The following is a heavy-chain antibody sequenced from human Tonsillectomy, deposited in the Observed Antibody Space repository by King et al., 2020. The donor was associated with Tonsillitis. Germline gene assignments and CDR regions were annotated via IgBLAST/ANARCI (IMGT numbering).Heavy chain of an antibody. D-gene: IGHD6-13*01. CDR3: AKDIPATV. Sequence: VQLVESGGGVVQPGGSLRLSCAASGLTFSNYDIHWVRQAPGKGLEWVTFIRSDGSNKYYADSVKGRFTMSLDNSRNTVYLQMNSLIIGDTAIYYCAKDIPATVWGQGTLVTVSS. J-gene: IGHJ4*02. CDR2: IRSDGSNK. V-gene: IGHV3-30*02. CDR1: GLTFSNYD.